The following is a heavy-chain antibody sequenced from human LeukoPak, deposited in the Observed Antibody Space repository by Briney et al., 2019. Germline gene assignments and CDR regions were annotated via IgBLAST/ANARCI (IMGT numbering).Heavy chain of an antibody. Sequence: ASVKVSCKTSGYIFTSYYIHWVRQAPGQGPEWMGIINPSGGSTNYAQKFQGRVTMTRDTSTSTVCMELSSLRSEDTALYYCARGDHVRIYTQSHFDIWGQGTMVTVSS. D-gene: IGHD2/OR15-2a*01. V-gene: IGHV1-46*01. CDR1: GYIFTSYY. CDR3: ARGDHVRIYTQSHFDI. J-gene: IGHJ3*02. CDR2: INPSGGST.